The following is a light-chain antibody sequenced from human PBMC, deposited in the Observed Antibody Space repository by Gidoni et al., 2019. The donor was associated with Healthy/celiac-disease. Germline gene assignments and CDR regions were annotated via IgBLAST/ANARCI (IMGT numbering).Light chain of an antibody. CDR1: QDISNY. V-gene: IGKV1-33*01. CDR3: QQYDNLPIT. Sequence: DIQMTQSPSSLSASGGDRVTITCQASQDISNYLNWYQQKQGKSPKLLIYDASNLETGVPSRFSGSGSGTDFTFTISSLQPEDIATYYCQQYDNLPITFGQXTRLEIK. J-gene: IGKJ5*01. CDR2: DAS.